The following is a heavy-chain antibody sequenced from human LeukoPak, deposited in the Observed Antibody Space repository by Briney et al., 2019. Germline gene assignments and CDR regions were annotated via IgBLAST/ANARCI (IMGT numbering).Heavy chain of an antibody. CDR1: GGSISSYY. J-gene: IGHJ6*03. Sequence: SETLSLTCTVSGGSISSYYWSWIRQPAGKGLEWIGRIYTSGCTNYNPSLKSRATMSVDTSKNQFSLKLSSVTAADTAVYYCASLGRFGGYYYMDVWGKGTTVTVSS. V-gene: IGHV4-4*07. CDR3: ASLGRFGGYYYMDV. CDR2: IYTSGCT. D-gene: IGHD3-10*01.